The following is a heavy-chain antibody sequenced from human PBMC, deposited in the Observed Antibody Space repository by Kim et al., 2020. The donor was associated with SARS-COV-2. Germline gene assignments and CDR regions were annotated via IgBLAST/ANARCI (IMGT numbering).Heavy chain of an antibody. V-gene: IGHV1-3*01. Sequence: ASVKVSCKASGYTFNRYAMHWVRQAPGQRLEWMGWINAGNGNTKYSQKFQGRVTITRDISVSTAYMELSSLRSEDTAVYYCARDLYYYDSSGYYYVNYYFDFWGQGALVTVSS. D-gene: IGHD3-22*01. CDR2: INAGNGNT. CDR1: GYTFNRYA. J-gene: IGHJ4*02. CDR3: ARDLYYYDSSGYYYVNYYFDF.